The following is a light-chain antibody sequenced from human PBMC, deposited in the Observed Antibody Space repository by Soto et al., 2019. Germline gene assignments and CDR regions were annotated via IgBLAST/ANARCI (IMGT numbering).Light chain of an antibody. J-gene: IGKJ1*01. V-gene: IGKV3-20*01. CDR2: GAS. CDR3: QQYGSSLWT. Sequence: VLTQASGTLSLTPRERATLSCRASQSVSSSYVAWYQQKPGQAPRLLIYGASSRATGIPDRFSGSGSGTDFTLTISRLEPEDFAVYYCQQYGSSLWTFGLGTKVDIK. CDR1: QSVSSSY.